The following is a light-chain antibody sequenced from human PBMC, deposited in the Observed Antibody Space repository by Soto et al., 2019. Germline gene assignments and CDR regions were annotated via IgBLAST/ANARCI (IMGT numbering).Light chain of an antibody. Sequence: QSSLTQPAXVSVSPGQSITISCTGTSSDVGSYNLVSWYQQHPGKAPKLMIYEVSKRPSGVSNRFSGSKSGNTASLTISGLQAEDEADYYCCSYAGSSTPYVFGTGTKVTVL. CDR1: SSDVGSYNL. J-gene: IGLJ1*01. CDR2: EVS. CDR3: CSYAGSSTPYV. V-gene: IGLV2-23*02.